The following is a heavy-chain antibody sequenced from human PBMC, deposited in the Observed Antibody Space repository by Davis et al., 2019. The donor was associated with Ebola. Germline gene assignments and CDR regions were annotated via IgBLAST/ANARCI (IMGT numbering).Heavy chain of an antibody. J-gene: IGHJ4*02. CDR3: AKDISQLPLYYFDY. CDR2: ISWNSGSI. Sequence: PGGSLRLSCTASGFTFDDYAMHWVRQAPGKGLEWVSGISWNSGSIGYADSVKGRFTISRDNAKNSLYLQMNSLRAEDTALYYCAKDISQLPLYYFDYWGQGTLVTVSS. V-gene: IGHV3-9*01. D-gene: IGHD2-2*01. CDR1: GFTFDDYA.